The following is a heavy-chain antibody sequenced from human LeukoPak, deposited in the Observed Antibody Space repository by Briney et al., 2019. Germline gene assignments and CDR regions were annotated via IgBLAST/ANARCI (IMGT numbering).Heavy chain of an antibody. J-gene: IGHJ4*02. D-gene: IGHD3-10*01. V-gene: IGHV3-30*18. CDR2: ISYDGSNK. CDR3: AKDKYYGSGSCFDY. Sequence: PGGSLRLSCAASGFTFSSYGMHWVRQAPGKGLEWVAVISYDGSNKYYADSVKGRFTISRDNSKNTLYLQMNSLRAEDTAVYYCAKDKYYGSGSCFDYWGQGTLVTVSS. CDR1: GFTFSSYG.